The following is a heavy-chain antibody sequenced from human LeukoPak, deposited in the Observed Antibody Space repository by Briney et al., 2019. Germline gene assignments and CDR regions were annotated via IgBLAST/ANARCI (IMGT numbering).Heavy chain of an antibody. V-gene: IGHV4-38-2*02. D-gene: IGHD3-22*01. CDR2: IYHSGST. CDR1: GYSISSGYY. Sequence: SEILSLTCTVSGYSISSGYYWGWIRQPPGKGLEWIGSIYHSGSTYYNPSLKSRVTISVDTSKNQFSLKLSSVTAADTAVYYCARAGGYDSSGYYLYYFDYWGQGTLVTVSS. J-gene: IGHJ4*02. CDR3: ARAGGYDSSGYYLYYFDY.